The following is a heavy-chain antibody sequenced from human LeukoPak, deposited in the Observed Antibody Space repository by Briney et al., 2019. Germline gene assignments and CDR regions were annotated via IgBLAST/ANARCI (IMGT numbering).Heavy chain of an antibody. Sequence: ASVKVSCKASGYNFNNYAIHWVRQAPGQRLEWMGWINAGNGNTKYSQKFQGRVTITRDTSASTAYMELSSLRSEDTAVYYCARRGMDVWGQGTTVTVSS. J-gene: IGHJ6*02. CDR3: ARRGMDV. CDR2: INAGNGNT. V-gene: IGHV1-3*01. CDR1: GYNFNNYA.